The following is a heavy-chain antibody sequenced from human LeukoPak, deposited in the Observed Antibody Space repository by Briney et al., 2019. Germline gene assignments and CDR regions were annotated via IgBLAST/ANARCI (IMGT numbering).Heavy chain of an antibody. J-gene: IGHJ4*02. CDR2: INPNSGGT. Sequence: ASVKVSCKASGYTFTGYYMHWVRQAPGQGLEWMGWINPNSGGTNYAQKFQGRVTMTRDTSISTAYMELSRLRSDDTAVYYCAREGTSPYYDHVWGSYTDYWGQGTLVTVSS. V-gene: IGHV1-2*02. D-gene: IGHD3-16*01. CDR1: GYTFTGYY. CDR3: AREGTSPYYDHVWGSYTDY.